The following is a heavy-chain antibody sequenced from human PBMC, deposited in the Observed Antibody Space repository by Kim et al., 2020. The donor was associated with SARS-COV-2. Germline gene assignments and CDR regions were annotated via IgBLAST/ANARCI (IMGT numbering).Heavy chain of an antibody. D-gene: IGHD2-15*01. CDR2: IYYSGST. CDR1: GGSISSGGYY. V-gene: IGHV4-31*03. CDR3: ARGVVVVVAAFDY. Sequence: SETLSLTCTVSGGSISSGGYYWSWIRQHPGKGLEWIGYIYYSGSTYYNPSLKSRVTISVDTSKNQFSLKLSSVTAADTAVYYCARGVVVVVAAFDYWGQGTLVTVSS. J-gene: IGHJ4*02.